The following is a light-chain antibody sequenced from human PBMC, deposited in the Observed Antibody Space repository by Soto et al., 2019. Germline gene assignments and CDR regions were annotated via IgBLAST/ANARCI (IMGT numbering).Light chain of an antibody. CDR3: QSFDSDLSAFV. V-gene: IGLV1-40*01. CDR1: SSNIGAGYD. J-gene: IGLJ1*01. CDR2: GNN. Sequence: QSALTQAPSISGAPGHRVTISCTGSSSNIGAGYDVHWFQQFPGTAPRLLIHGNNNRPSGVPDRFSGSESGTSASLAIAGLQAGDEAIYYCQSFDSDLSAFVFGTGTKV.